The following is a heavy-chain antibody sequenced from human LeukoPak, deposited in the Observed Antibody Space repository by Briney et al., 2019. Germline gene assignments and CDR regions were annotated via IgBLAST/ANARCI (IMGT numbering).Heavy chain of an antibody. CDR3: AHRLPGGYSSGWYYFDY. J-gene: IGHJ4*02. V-gene: IGHV2-5*01. D-gene: IGHD6-19*01. CDR1: GFSLSTSGVG. Sequence: ESGATLVNPTQTLTLTCTFSGFSLSTSGVGVGWIRQPPGKALEWLALIYWNDDKRYSPSLKSRLTIAKDTSKNQVVLTMTNMDPVDTATYYCAHRLPGGYSSGWYYFDYWGQGTLVTVSS. CDR2: IYWNDDK.